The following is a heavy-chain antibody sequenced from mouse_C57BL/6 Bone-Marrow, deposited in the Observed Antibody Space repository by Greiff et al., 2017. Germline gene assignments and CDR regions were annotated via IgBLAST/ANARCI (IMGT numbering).Heavy chain of an antibody. J-gene: IGHJ2*01. Sequence: EVQGVESGGGLVKPGGSLKLSCAASGFTFSSYAMSWVRQTPEKRLEWVATISDGGSYTYYPDNVKGRFTISRDNAKNNLYLQMSHLKSEDTAMYYCARDRGFYYYGSSYFDYWGQGTTLTVSS. CDR3: ARDRGFYYYGSSYFDY. CDR1: GFTFSSYA. V-gene: IGHV5-4*01. D-gene: IGHD1-1*01. CDR2: ISDGGSYT.